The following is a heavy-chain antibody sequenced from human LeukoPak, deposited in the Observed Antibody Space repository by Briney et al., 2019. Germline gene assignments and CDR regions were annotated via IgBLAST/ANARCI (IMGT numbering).Heavy chain of an antibody. V-gene: IGHV3-48*02. J-gene: IGHJ4*02. D-gene: IGHD3-10*01. CDR3: ARVEYYSGSFEDY. CDR2: ITSGSVTT. CDR1: GFSFGTYA. Sequence: GGSLRLSCAASGFSFGTYAMSWVHQAPGKGLEWLSHITSGSVTTHYADSVKGRFTVSRDNPKNSLFLQMNSLRDEDTAVYYCARVEYYSGSFEDYWGQGTLVTVSS.